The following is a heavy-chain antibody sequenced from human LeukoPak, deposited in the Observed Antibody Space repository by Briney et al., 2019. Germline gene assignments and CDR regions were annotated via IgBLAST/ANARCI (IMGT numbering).Heavy chain of an antibody. CDR2: IYYSGST. V-gene: IGHV4-59*12. CDR3: AREPHRGFSMVRRVKGY. J-gene: IGHJ4*02. CDR1: GGSISSYY. D-gene: IGHD3-10*01. Sequence: PSETLSLTCTVSGGSISSYYWSWIRQPPGNGLEWIGYIYYSGSTNYNPSLKSRVTISVDTSKNQFSLKLSSVTAADTAVYYCAREPHRGFSMVRRVKGYWGQGTLVTVSS.